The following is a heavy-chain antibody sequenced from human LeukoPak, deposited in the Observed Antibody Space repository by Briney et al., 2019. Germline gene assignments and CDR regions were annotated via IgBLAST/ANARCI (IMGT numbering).Heavy chain of an antibody. CDR2: IKQDGSEK. Sequence: GGSLRLSCAASGFTFSSYAMHWVRQAPGKGLEWVANIKQDGSEKYYVDSVKGRFTISRDNAKNSLYLQMNSLRAEDTAVYYCARDLGDYGDYKGSFDYWGQGTLVTVSS. D-gene: IGHD4-17*01. J-gene: IGHJ4*02. CDR3: ARDLGDYGDYKGSFDY. V-gene: IGHV3-7*01. CDR1: GFTFSSYA.